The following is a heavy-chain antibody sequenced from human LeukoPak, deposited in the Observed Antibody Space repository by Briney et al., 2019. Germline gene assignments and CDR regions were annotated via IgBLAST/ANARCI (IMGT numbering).Heavy chain of an antibody. D-gene: IGHD1-14*01. J-gene: IGHJ4*02. Sequence: GGSLRLSCAASGFTFSSYGMHWVRQAPGKGLEWVAVIWYGGSNKYYADSAKGRFTISRDNSKNTLYLQMNSLRAEDTAVYHCAKAGGSYLDYWGQGTLVTVSS. CDR2: IWYGGSNK. V-gene: IGHV3-30*02. CDR1: GFTFSSYG. CDR3: AKAGGSYLDY.